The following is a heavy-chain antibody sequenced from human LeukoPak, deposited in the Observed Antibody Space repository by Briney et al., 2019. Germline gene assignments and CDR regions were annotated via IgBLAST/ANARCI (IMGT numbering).Heavy chain of an antibody. CDR1: GGSISSGGYY. CDR3: AGIPYYYYYGMDV. CDR2: IYYSGST. J-gene: IGHJ6*02. Sequence: SETLSLTCTVSGGSISSGGYYWSWIRQHPGKGLEWIGYIYYSGSTNYNPSLRSRVTISVDTSKNQFSLKLSSVTAADTAVYYCAGIPYYYYYGMDVWGQGTTVTVSS. D-gene: IGHD2-21*01. V-gene: IGHV4-61*08.